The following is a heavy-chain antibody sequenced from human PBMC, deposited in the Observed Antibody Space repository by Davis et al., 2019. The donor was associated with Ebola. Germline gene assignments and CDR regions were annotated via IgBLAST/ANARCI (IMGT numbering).Heavy chain of an antibody. CDR2: IIPILGIA. V-gene: IGHV1-69*04. CDR3: ARTYTGYSSSHFDY. J-gene: IGHJ4*02. Sequence: AASVKVSCKASGGTFSSYAISWVRQAPGQGLEWMGRIIPILGIANYAQKFQGRVTITADKSTSTAYMELSSLRSEDTAVYYCARTYTGYSSSHFDYWGQGTLVTVSS. D-gene: IGHD6-6*01. CDR1: GGTFSSYA.